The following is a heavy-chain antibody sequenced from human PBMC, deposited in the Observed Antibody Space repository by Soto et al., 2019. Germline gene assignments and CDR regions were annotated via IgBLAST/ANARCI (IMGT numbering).Heavy chain of an antibody. CDR2: ISSAGDLI. J-gene: IGHJ4*02. Sequence: LRLSCTASGFTVSDYSVNWVRQAPGKGLEWISYISSAGDLILYAGSVKGRFTIARDIAKNSLYLQMDSLRDEDSAVYYCATWAIAVGGEGFWGQGTLVTVSS. CDR3: ATWAIAVGGEGF. CDR1: GFTVSDYS. D-gene: IGHD2-21*01. V-gene: IGHV3-48*02.